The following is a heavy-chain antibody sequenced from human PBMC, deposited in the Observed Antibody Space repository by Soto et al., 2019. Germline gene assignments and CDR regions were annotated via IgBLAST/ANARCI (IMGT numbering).Heavy chain of an antibody. CDR3: ARLAAAGNYFDY. V-gene: IGHV5-10-1*01. Sequence: CKGSGYSFTSYWISWVRQMPGKGLEWMGRIDPSDSYTNYSPSFQGYVTISADKSISTAYLQWSSLKASDTAMYYCARLAAAGNYFDYWGQGTLVTVSS. CDR1: GYSFTSYW. CDR2: IDPSDSYT. D-gene: IGHD6-13*01. J-gene: IGHJ4*02.